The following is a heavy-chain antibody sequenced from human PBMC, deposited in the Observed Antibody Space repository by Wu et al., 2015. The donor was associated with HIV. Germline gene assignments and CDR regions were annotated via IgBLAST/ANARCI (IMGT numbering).Heavy chain of an antibody. Sequence: QVQLVQSGAEVKKDGASVKVACKASGYTFSNYGISWVRQAPGQGLEWMGWISAYNGNTDYAQKLQGRVTMTTDTSTSTAYMELRSLRSDDTAVYYCARELHSTRVVVITTGFDFWGQGTLVTVSS. CDR2: ISAYNGNT. CDR3: ARELHSTRVVVITTGFDF. J-gene: IGHJ4*02. D-gene: IGHD3-22*01. V-gene: IGHV1-18*04. CDR1: GYTFSNYG.